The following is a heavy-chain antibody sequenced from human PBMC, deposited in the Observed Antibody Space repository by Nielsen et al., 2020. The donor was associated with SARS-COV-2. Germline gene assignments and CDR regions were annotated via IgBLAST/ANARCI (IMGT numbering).Heavy chain of an antibody. D-gene: IGHD6-13*01. CDR1: GFTFSSYD. Sequence: GGSLRLSCAASGFTFSSYDMHWVRQATGKGLEWVSAIGTAGDTYYSGSVKGRFTISRENAKNSLYLQMNSLRAGDTAVYYCARGYSSSWYRVNYYYYYGMDVWGQGTTVTVSS. CDR2: IGTAGDT. CDR3: ARGYSSSWYRVNYYYYYGMDV. J-gene: IGHJ6*02. V-gene: IGHV3-13*04.